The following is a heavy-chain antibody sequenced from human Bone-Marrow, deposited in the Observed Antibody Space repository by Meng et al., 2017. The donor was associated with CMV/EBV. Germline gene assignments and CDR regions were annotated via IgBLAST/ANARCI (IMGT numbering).Heavy chain of an antibody. J-gene: IGHJ2*01. CDR3: AKENWAYWYFDL. Sequence: VQLVESGGGVVQPGGSLRRSCAASGFTFSSYGMHWVRQAPGKGLEWVAFIRYDGSNKYYADSVKGRFTISRDNSKNTLYLQMNSLRAEDTAVYYCAKENWAYWYFDLWGRGTLVTVSS. CDR2: IRYDGSNK. D-gene: IGHD7-27*01. CDR1: GFTFSSYG. V-gene: IGHV3-30*02.